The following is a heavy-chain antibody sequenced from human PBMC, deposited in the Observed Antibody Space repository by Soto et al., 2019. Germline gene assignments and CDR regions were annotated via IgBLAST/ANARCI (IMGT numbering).Heavy chain of an antibody. CDR2: INPNSGDT. J-gene: IGHJ4*02. D-gene: IGHD5-18*01. Sequence: VASVKVSCKSSGYAFTGYYIHWVRQAPGQGLEWMGWINPNSGDTNYAQKFQGRVTMTRDTSFSTAYMELSSLRSDDTAVYYCATRYSYVHFWGQGXLVTVYS. V-gene: IGHV1-2*02. CDR1: GYAFTGYY. CDR3: ATRYSYVHF.